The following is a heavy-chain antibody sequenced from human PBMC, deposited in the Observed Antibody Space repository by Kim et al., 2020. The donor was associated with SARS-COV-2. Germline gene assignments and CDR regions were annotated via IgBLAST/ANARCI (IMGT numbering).Heavy chain of an antibody. Sequence: KGRFTISRDNSKNTLYLQMNSLRAEDTAVYYCARDGDYDSSGYYIPLGGYWGQGTLVTVSS. V-gene: IGHV3-30*07. CDR3: ARDGDYDSSGYYIPLGGY. D-gene: IGHD3-22*01. J-gene: IGHJ4*02.